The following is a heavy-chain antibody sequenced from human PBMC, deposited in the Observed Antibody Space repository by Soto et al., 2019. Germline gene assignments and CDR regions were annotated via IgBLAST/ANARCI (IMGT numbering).Heavy chain of an antibody. Sequence: QVQLVQSGAEVKKPGSSVKVSCEASGGSFISYSFTWVRQAPGQGLEWMGRIIPIQGTASYALKFQDRVTITADRSTKTVYMELRSLRPEDTALYFCAKSLLFVDHAYMYVWGKGTTVTVSS. CDR1: GGSFISYS. V-gene: IGHV1-69*08. CDR2: IIPIQGTA. D-gene: IGHD2-21*01. CDR3: AKSLLFVDHAYMYV. J-gene: IGHJ6*03.